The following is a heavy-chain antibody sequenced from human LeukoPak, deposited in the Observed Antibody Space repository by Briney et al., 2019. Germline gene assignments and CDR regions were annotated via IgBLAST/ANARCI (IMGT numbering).Heavy chain of an antibody. D-gene: IGHD1-26*01. J-gene: IGHJ4*02. CDR2: IRYDGSNK. Sequence: GGSLRLSCAASGFTFSSYGMHWVRQAPGKGLEWVAFIRYDGSNKYYADSVKGRFTISRDNSKNTLYLQMNSLRAEDTAVYYCAKDQSVSGARNRGSFDYWGQGTLVTVSS. CDR1: GFTFSSYG. CDR3: AKDQSVSGARNRGSFDY. V-gene: IGHV3-30*02.